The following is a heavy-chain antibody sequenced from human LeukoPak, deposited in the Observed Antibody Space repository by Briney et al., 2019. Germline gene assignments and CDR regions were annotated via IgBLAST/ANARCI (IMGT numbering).Heavy chain of an antibody. CDR2: ISDDGSKK. V-gene: IGHV3-30-3*01. CDR1: GFTFSTYA. D-gene: IGHD3-3*01. J-gene: IGHJ6*02. Sequence: GGSLRLSCAASGFTFSTYAMHWVRRAPGKGLEWVAVISDDGSKKYYADSVKGRFTISRDNSRNTVYLQMNSLRAEDTAVYYCATGKYYNFWSGYYGPGYYYYGMDVWGQGTTATVSS. CDR3: ATGKYYNFWSGYYGPGYYYYGMDV.